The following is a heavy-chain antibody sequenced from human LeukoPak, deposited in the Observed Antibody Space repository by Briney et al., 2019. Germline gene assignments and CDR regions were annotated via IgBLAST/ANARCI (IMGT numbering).Heavy chain of an antibody. V-gene: IGHV4-34*01. J-gene: IGHJ4*02. CDR2: FNHSGRT. D-gene: IGHD6-13*01. CDR1: GGSFSGDY. Sequence: PSETLSLTCAVYGGSFSGDYWSWIRLPPGKGMDWIGEFNHSGRTNYNPSLKRRVTISVDTSKNQFSLKLSSVTAADTAVYYCASGRVYFAAAGPFDYWGQGTLVTVSS. CDR3: ASGRVYFAAAGPFDY.